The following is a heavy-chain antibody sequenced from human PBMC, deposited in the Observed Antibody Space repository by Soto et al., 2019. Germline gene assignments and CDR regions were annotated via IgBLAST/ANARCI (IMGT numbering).Heavy chain of an antibody. CDR1: GCSISSYY. CDR3: ARVWGGAFDI. V-gene: IGHV4-59*01. J-gene: IGHJ3*02. CDR2: IYYSGST. Sequence: PSETLSLTCTVSGCSISSYYWGWIRQPPGKGLEWIGYIYYSGSTNYNPSLKSRVTISVDTSKNQFSLKLSSVTAADTAVYYCARVWGGAFDIWGQGTMVTVSS. D-gene: IGHD3-10*01.